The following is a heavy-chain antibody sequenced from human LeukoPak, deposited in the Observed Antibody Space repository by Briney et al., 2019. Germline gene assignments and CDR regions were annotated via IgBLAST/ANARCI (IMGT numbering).Heavy chain of an antibody. CDR1: GFTFTGYY. Sequence: ASVKVSCKASGFTFTGYYMHWVRQAPGRGLEWMGWINPNSGGTNYAQKFQGRVTMTRDTSISTAYMELSRLRSDDTALYYCARVAITMIVVVNPLDAFDIWGQGTMVTVSS. V-gene: IGHV1-2*02. D-gene: IGHD3-22*01. CDR3: ARVAITMIVVVNPLDAFDI. CDR2: INPNSGGT. J-gene: IGHJ3*02.